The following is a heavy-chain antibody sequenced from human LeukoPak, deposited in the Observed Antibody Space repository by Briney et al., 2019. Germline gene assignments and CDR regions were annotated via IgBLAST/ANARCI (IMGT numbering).Heavy chain of an antibody. J-gene: IGHJ6*02. D-gene: IGHD2-2*01. CDR1: GESFSGYY. V-gene: IGHV4-34*01. Sequence: SETLSLTCAVYGESFSGYYWSWLRQPPGKGLEWIREINHSGSTNYNPSLKSRVTISVDTSKSQFSLKLSSVTAADTAVYYCARIVVVPAATPYYYYYGMDVWGQGTTVTVSS. CDR3: ARIVVVPAATPYYYYYGMDV. CDR2: INHSGST.